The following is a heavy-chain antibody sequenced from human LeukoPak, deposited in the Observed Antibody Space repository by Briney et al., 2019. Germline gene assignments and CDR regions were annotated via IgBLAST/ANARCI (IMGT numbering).Heavy chain of an antibody. D-gene: IGHD5-12*01. V-gene: IGHV1-69*04. CDR1: GGTFSSYA. CDR2: IIPILGIA. Sequence: AASVKVSCKASGGTFSSYAISWVRQAPGQGLEWMGRIIPILGIANYAQKFQGRVTITADKSTSTAYMELSSLRSEDTAVYYCAREKGWLRIWSDGFDIWGQGTMVTVSS. J-gene: IGHJ3*02. CDR3: AREKGWLRIWSDGFDI.